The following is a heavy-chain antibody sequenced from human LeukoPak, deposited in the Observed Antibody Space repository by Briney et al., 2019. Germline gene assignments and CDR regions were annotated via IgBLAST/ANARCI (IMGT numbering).Heavy chain of an antibody. Sequence: GGSLTLSCVASGFTLTSNRMNWVRQAPGKGLEWIAYISATGSVIYYADSVKGRFTISRDSVKNSLFLQMTSLTGEDTAVYYCAREVSGFDVWGQGTMVTVSS. V-gene: IGHV3-48*01. CDR2: ISATGSVI. CDR3: AREVSGFDV. CDR1: GFTLTSNR. D-gene: IGHD2/OR15-2a*01. J-gene: IGHJ3*01.